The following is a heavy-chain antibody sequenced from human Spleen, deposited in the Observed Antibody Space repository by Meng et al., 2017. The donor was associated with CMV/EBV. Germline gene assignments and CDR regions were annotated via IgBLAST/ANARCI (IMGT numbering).Heavy chain of an antibody. CDR1: GFTFSTYW. CDR3: AREGVHDYVWGSYRYNYFDY. D-gene: IGHD3-16*02. V-gene: IGHV3-7*01. CDR2: IKRDGSEK. J-gene: IGHJ4*02. Sequence: GGSLRLSCAASGFTFSTYWMSWVRQAPGKGLEWVANIKRDGSEKYYVDSVKGRFTISRDNAKNSLYLQMNSLRAEDTAVYYCAREGVHDYVWGSYRYNYFDYWGQGTLVTVSS.